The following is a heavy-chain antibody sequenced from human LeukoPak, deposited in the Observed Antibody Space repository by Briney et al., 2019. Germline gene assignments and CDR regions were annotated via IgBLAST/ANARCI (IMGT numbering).Heavy chain of an antibody. CDR3: ARGSYYYDKSAFDY. CDR2: MNPNSGNT. V-gene: IGHV1-8*01. J-gene: IGHJ4*02. CDR1: GYTFTIYD. Sequence: ASVKVSFKASGYTFTIYDINWGRQATGQGVEWMGWMNPNSGNTGYAQKFQGRVTMTRNTSISTAYMELSSLRSEDTAVYYCARGSYYYDKSAFDYWGQGTLVTVSS. D-gene: IGHD3-22*01.